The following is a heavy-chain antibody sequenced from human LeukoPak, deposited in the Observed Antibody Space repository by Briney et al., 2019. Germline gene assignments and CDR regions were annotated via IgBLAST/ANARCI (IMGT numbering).Heavy chain of an antibody. Sequence: ASVKVSCKASGYTFTSYDINWVRQATGQGLEWMGWMNPNSGNTGYAQKFQGRVTMTRNTSISTAYMELSSLRSEDTAVYYCATPRGPTYYYDSSGPFDYWGQGTLVTVSS. J-gene: IGHJ4*02. D-gene: IGHD3-22*01. CDR2: MNPNSGNT. CDR1: GYTFTSYD. V-gene: IGHV1-8*01. CDR3: ATPRGPTYYYDSSGPFDY.